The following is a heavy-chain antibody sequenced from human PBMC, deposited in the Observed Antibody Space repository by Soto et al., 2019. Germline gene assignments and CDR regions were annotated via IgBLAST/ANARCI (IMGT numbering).Heavy chain of an antibody. CDR3: ATDHILSRYQLLGYRLDAFDI. CDR1: GFTFSNAW. Sequence: EVQLVESGGGLVKPGGSLRLSCAASGFTFSNAWMSWVRPAPGKGLEWVGRIKSKTDGGTTDYAAPVKGRFTISRDDSKNTLYLQMISLKTDDTAVYYSATDHILSRYQLLGYRLDAFDIWGQGTMVTVSS. V-gene: IGHV3-15*05. CDR2: IKSKTDGGTT. D-gene: IGHD2-2*01. J-gene: IGHJ3*02.